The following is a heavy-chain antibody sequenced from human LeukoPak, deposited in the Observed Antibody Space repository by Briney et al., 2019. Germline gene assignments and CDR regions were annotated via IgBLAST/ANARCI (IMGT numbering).Heavy chain of an antibody. D-gene: IGHD3-22*01. J-gene: IGHJ4*02. V-gene: IGHV4-39*01. Sequence: SETLSLTCTVSGGSISSSSYYWGWIRQPPGKGLEWIGSIYYSGSTYYNPSLKSRVTISVDTSKNQFSLKLSSVTAADTAVYYCARHSYYDSSGYSDYWGQGTLVTVSS. CDR3: ARHSYYDSSGYSDY. CDR1: GGSISSSSYY. CDR2: IYYSGST.